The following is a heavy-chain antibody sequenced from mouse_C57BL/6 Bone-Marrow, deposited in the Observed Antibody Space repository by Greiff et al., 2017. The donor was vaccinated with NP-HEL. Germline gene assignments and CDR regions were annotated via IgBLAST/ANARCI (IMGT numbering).Heavy chain of an antibody. D-gene: IGHD1-1*02. Sequence: VQLQQSGAELVRPGASVKLSCTASGFNIKDDYMHWVKQRPEQGLEWIGWIDPENGDTEYASKFQGKATITADTSSNTAYLQLSSLTSEDTSVYYCTTSPYGHYFDYWGQGTTLTVSS. CDR1: GFNIKDDY. CDR2: IDPENGDT. CDR3: TTSPYGHYFDY. V-gene: IGHV14-4*01. J-gene: IGHJ2*01.